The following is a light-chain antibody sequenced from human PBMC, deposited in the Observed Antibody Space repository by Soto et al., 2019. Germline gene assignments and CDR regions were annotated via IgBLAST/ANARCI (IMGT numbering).Light chain of an antibody. CDR1: QSVISSY. CDR2: GAS. CDR3: QQYNPPLT. V-gene: IGKV3-20*01. J-gene: IGKJ4*01. Sequence: EIVLTQSPGTLSLSPGERATLSCRASQSVISSYLAWYQQKPGQAPRLLIYGASSRATGIPDRFSGSGSGTDFTLTISRLEPEDFAVYFCQQYNPPLTFGGGTKVDIK.